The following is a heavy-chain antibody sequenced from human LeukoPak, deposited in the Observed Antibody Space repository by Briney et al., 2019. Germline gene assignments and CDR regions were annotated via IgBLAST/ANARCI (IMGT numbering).Heavy chain of an antibody. D-gene: IGHD1-1*01. Sequence: ASVKVSCQASGYTFTRYYIHWVRQAPGQGREWMEWINPNSGGTNYAQRSQGRVTMPRDTSINTAYMEVSRLRSDDTAVYYCARENQLENAFDIWGQGTMVTVSS. CDR3: ARENQLENAFDI. CDR1: GYTFTRYY. CDR2: INPNSGGT. J-gene: IGHJ3*02. V-gene: IGHV1-2*02.